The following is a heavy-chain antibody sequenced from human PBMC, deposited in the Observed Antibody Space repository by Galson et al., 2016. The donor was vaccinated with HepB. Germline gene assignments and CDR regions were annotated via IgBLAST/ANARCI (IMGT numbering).Heavy chain of an antibody. J-gene: IGHJ4*02. CDR3: ARGGGALTIVASGALSH. D-gene: IGHD4/OR15-4a*01. Sequence: SCKASGYTFFHFDVYWVRQAPGQRLEWMGWMNPGKGTTRYAPRFQDRVTITRDTSASTVYMKLSSLRSEDTAVYYCARGGGALTIVASGALSHWGQGTLVTVSS. V-gene: IGHV1-3*01. CDR1: GYTFFHFD. CDR2: MNPGKGTT.